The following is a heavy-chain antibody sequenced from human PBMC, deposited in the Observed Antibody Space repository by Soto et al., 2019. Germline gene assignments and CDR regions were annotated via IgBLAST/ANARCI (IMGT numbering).Heavy chain of an antibody. D-gene: IGHD5-12*01. J-gene: IGHJ3*02. V-gene: IGHV4-31*03. Sequence: LSLTCTVSGGSISSGGYYWSWIRQHPGKGLEWIGYIYYSGSTYYNPSLKSRVTISVDTSKNQFSLKLSSVTAADTAVYYCARDSGDGYNAFDIWGQGTMVTVSS. CDR3: ARDSGDGYNAFDI. CDR1: GGSISSGGYY. CDR2: IYYSGST.